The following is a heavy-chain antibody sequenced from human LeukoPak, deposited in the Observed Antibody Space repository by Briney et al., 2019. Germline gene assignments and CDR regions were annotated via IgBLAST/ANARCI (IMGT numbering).Heavy chain of an antibody. CDR1: GGSLSSYY. J-gene: IGHJ6*02. V-gene: IGHV4-59*01. CDR3: ARAAGGVTMIRGIIGYYGMDV. Sequence: SETLSLTCTVSGGSLSSYYWRWIRQPPGKGLDWLGYDYYSGTTNYNRSRKSRVTISVDTSKNQFSLKLNSVTAADTAVYYCARAAGGVTMIRGIIGYYGMDVWGQGTTVTVSS. CDR2: DYYSGTT. D-gene: IGHD3-10*01.